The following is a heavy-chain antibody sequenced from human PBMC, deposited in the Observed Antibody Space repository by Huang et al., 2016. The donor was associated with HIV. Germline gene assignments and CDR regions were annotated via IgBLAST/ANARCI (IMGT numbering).Heavy chain of an antibody. CDR1: GYTFTSYT. CDR2: IKTGSVGNT. D-gene: IGHD6-6*01. V-gene: IGHV7-4-1*02. Sequence: QEQLVQSGSEFKKPGDSVRVSCKASGYTFTSYTINWVSQAPGQGLAWMGWIKTGSVGNTAIPGFTGRFVSSFDNSFTTAVLHITDLRVDYPAVYYCARGGGGGTWQTPLVWFDPWGQGTVVAVSP. J-gene: IGHJ5*02. CDR3: ARGGGGGTWQTPLVWFDP.